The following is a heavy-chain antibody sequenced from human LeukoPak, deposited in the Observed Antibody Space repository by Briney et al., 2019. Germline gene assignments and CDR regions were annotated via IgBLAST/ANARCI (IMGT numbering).Heavy chain of an antibody. V-gene: IGHV3-11*01. Sequence: PGGSLRLSCAASGFTFSDYYMSWIRQAPGKGLEWVSYISSRGSTIYYADSVKGRFTISRGNAKNSLYLQMNSLRAEDTAVYYCAREGGVPAAIRGAPYYYYYYGMDVWGQGTTVTVSS. D-gene: IGHD2-2*02. CDR1: GFTFSDYY. J-gene: IGHJ6*02. CDR3: AREGGVPAAIRGAPYYYYYYGMDV. CDR2: ISSRGSTI.